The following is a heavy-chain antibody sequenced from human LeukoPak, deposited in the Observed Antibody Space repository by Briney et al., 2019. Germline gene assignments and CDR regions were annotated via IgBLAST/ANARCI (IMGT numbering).Heavy chain of an antibody. J-gene: IGHJ3*02. V-gene: IGHV3-15*01. CDR3: TTKLPVIVVVGSWFGGFDI. D-gene: IGHD3-10*01. Sequence: PGGSLRLSCAASGFTFSNAWMSWVRQAPGKGLEWVGRIKSKTDGGTTDYAAPVKGRFTISRDDSKNTLYLQMNSLKTEDTAVYYCTTKLPVIVVVGSWFGGFDIWGQGTMVTVSS. CDR1: GFTFSNAW. CDR2: IKSKTDGGTT.